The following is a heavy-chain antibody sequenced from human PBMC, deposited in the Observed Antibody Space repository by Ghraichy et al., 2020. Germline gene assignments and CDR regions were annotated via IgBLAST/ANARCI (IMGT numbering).Heavy chain of an antibody. CDR1: GFNFRTHA. D-gene: IGHD4-17*01. CDR3: AREMGDYIFSAFDR. V-gene: IGHV3-23*01. CDR2: VSGSGGIT. Sequence: GGSLRLSCVVSGFNFRTHAMSWVRQAPGKGLEWVSSVSGSGGITYHAASVKGRFTISRDNSEDTLYLEMNSLRAKDTALYYCAREMGDYIFSAFDRWGQGTLVTVSS. J-gene: IGHJ3*02.